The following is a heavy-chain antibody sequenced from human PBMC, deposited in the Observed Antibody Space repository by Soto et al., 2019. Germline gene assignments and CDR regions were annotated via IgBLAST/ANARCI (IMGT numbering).Heavy chain of an antibody. CDR3: ARSAGWYAVHS. CDR2: VFHPGTT. J-gene: IGHJ4*02. V-gene: IGHV4-4*02. CDR1: GDSVSSPYY. D-gene: IGHD6-19*01. Sequence: QVQLQESGPGLVKPSGTLSLTCAVSGDSVSSPYYWCWVRQPPGKGLEWIGEVFHPGTTSYNPSLSLRVTISMDTSNNQFSLDRPSVAAADTAVYYCARSAGWYAVHSWGPGPLVIVSS.